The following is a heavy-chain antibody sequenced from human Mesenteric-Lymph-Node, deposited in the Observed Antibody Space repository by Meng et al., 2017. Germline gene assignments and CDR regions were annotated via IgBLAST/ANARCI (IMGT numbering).Heavy chain of an antibody. Sequence: ASVKVSCKASGYTFTSYDINWVRQATGQGLEWMGWMNPNSGNTGYAQKFQGRVTMTRNTSISTAYMELSSLRSEDTAVYYCARGLGERVDYYDSSGYSPGWGQGTRVTVAS. CDR3: ARGLGERVDYYDSSGYSPG. CDR2: MNPNSGNT. J-gene: IGHJ4*02. D-gene: IGHD3-22*01. CDR1: GYTFTSYD. V-gene: IGHV1-8*01.